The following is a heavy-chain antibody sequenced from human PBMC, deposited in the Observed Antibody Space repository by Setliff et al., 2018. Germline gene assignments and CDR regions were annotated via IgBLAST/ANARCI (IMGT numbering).Heavy chain of an antibody. J-gene: IGHJ5*02. D-gene: IGHD3-16*01. V-gene: IGHV3-7*01. CDR1: GFTFSCCW. Sequence: GGSLRLSCAVSGFTFSCCWMSWVRQAPGKGLEWLGNIKEDGSETYYVDSVKGRFTISRDNAKNSLYLQMNSLRVEDTAVYYCASLFGGFDPWGQGTLVTVS. CDR2: IKEDGSET. CDR3: ASLFGGFDP.